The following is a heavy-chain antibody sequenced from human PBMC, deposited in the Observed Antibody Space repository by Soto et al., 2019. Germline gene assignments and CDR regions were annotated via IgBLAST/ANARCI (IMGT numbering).Heavy chain of an antibody. CDR3: ARGDQFGFGVDY. D-gene: IGHD3-10*01. CDR1: GYTVTNHD. J-gene: IGHJ4*01. CDR2: MIPDSGRT. V-gene: IGHV1-8*01. Sequence: ASVKVSCKASGYTVTNHDINWVRQVPGQGLEWMGWMIPDSGRTGYAQKFQGRVTMTRNTSTSTAYMELSSLRNDDTAVYYCARGDQFGFGVDYWG.